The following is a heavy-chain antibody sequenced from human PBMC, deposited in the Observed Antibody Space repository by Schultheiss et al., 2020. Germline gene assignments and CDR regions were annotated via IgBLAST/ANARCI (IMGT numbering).Heavy chain of an antibody. J-gene: IGHJ6*02. CDR1: GFTFSSYS. CDR3: ARDQGDPPDHYAMDV. Sequence: GGSLRLSCAASGFTFSSYSMNWVRQAPGKGLEWVSSISSASWNIFYVDSVKGRFTISRDNAKNSLYLQMNGLRAEDTAVYYCARDQGDPPDHYAMDVWGQGTTVTVSS. D-gene: IGHD3-10*01. CDR2: ISSASWNI. V-gene: IGHV3-21*01.